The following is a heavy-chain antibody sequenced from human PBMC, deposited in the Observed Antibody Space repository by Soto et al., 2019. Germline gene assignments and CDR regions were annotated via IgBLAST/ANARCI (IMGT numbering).Heavy chain of an antibody. CDR3: ARGSWSYYAS. CDR1: GASVSSGNYY. CDR2: ISYSGST. Sequence: QVQLQESGPGLVKPSETLSLTCTVSGASVSSGNYYWSWIRQPPGKGLECIGYISYSGSTNYNPSLKIRVTVSIDTSKDQFSLKLSSVTAADTGVYYCARGSWSYYASWGQGTLVTVSS. V-gene: IGHV4-61*01. J-gene: IGHJ4*02. D-gene: IGHD3-3*01.